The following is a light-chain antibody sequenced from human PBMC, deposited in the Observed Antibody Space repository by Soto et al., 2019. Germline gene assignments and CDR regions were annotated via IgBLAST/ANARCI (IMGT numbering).Light chain of an antibody. CDR1: SSDVGGYNF. Sequence: QSALTQPASVSGSPGQSITISCTGTSSDVGGYNFVSWYQQHPDKAPKLMIYEVSNRPSGISIRFSGSKSGNTASLTISGLQAEDEADYYCSSYTGTSTPYVFGTGTKLTVL. V-gene: IGLV2-14*01. J-gene: IGLJ1*01. CDR2: EVS. CDR3: SSYTGTSTPYV.